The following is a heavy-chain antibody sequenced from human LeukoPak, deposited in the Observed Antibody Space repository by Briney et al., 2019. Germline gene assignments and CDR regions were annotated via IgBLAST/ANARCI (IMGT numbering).Heavy chain of an antibody. CDR3: ARDVDDFWSEPPDY. D-gene: IGHD3-3*01. Sequence: ASVKVSCKASGYTFTSYGISWVRQAPGQGLEWMGWISAYNSNTNYAQKLQGRVTMTTDTSTSTAYMELRSLRSDDTAVYYCARDVDDFWSEPPDYWGQGTLVTVSS. V-gene: IGHV1-18*01. CDR2: ISAYNSNT. J-gene: IGHJ4*02. CDR1: GYTFTSYG.